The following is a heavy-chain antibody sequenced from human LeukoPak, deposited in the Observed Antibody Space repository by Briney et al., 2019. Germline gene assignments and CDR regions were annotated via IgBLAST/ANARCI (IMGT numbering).Heavy chain of an antibody. CDR3: ARAPSEIGGYYPEYFRH. CDR1: GFTFSSYW. D-gene: IGHD3-22*01. Sequence: GGSLRFSCAASGFTFSSYWMHWVRQAPGKGLVWVSRIKSDGSTNYADSVKGRFTISRDNAKNTVSLQMNSLRAEDTGVYFCARAPSEIGGYYPEYFRHWGQGTLVTVSS. V-gene: IGHV3-74*01. CDR2: IKSDGST. J-gene: IGHJ1*01.